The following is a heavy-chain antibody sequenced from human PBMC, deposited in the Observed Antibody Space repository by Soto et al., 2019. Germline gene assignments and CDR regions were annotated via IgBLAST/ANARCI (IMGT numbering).Heavy chain of an antibody. CDR1: GASISSCGYY. CDR2: IYYSGST. J-gene: IGHJ4*02. CDR3: AKAHLN. V-gene: IGHV4-31*03. Sequence: PSETLSLTCTVSGASISSCGYYCTWIRQHPGKGLEWIGYIYYSGSTYSNPSLKSRVTISVDTSKNQFSLKLSSVTAADTAVYYCAKAHLNWGQGTLDTVSA.